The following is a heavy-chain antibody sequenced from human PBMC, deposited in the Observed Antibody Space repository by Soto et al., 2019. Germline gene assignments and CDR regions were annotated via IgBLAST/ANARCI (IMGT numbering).Heavy chain of an antibody. D-gene: IGHD3-10*01. J-gene: IGHJ4*02. CDR3: AGRGGVRGEGY. CDR2: IIPIFGTA. Sequence: QVQLVQSGAEVKKPGSSVKVSCKASGGTFSSYAISWVRQAPGQGLEWMGGIIPIFGTANYAQKFQGRVTITADESTSTAYRGLSSLRSGDRAVFYCAGRGGVRGEGYWGQGTLVTVSS. CDR1: GGTFSSYA. V-gene: IGHV1-69*12.